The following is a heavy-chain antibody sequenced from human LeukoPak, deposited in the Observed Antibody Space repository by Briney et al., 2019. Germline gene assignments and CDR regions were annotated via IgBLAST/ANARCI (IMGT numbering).Heavy chain of an antibody. CDR3: ARGEGTYYYGSGNQFDY. CDR2: ISYDGSNK. CDR1: GFTFSSYA. J-gene: IGHJ4*02. V-gene: IGHV3-30*04. D-gene: IGHD3-10*01. Sequence: GGSLRLSCAASGFTFSSYAMHWVRQAPGKGLEWVAVISYDGSNKYYADSVKGRFTISRDNSKNTLYLQMNSLRAEDTAVYYCARGEGTYYYGSGNQFDYWGQGTLVTVSS.